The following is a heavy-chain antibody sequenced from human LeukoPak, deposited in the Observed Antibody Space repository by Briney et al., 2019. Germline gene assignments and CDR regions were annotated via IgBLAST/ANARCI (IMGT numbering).Heavy chain of an antibody. V-gene: IGHV3-21*01. CDR3: ARLYGSGSLWFDP. D-gene: IGHD3-10*01. J-gene: IGHJ5*02. CDR2: ISSSSSYI. CDR1: GFTFSSYS. Sequence: GESLRLSCAASGFTFSSYSMNWVRQAPGKGLEWVSSISSSSSYIYYADSVKGRFTISRDNAKNSLYLQMNSLRAEDTAVYYCARLYGSGSLWFDPWGQGTLVTVSS.